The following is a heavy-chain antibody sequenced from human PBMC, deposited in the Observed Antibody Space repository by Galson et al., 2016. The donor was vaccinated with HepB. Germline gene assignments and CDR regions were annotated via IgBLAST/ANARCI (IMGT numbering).Heavy chain of an antibody. D-gene: IGHD1-20*01. CDR3: VRDISGSTDDW. CDR2: ISPDGTGR. V-gene: IGHV3-30*04. J-gene: IGHJ4*02. CDR1: GFTFSAFA. Sequence: SLRLSCAASGFTFSAFAMHWVRQAPGKGLEWVTAISPDGTGRHYADSVKGRFTISRDNYKNVLSLQMNSLRPEDTAKYYCVRDISGSTDDWWGRGTLVIVST.